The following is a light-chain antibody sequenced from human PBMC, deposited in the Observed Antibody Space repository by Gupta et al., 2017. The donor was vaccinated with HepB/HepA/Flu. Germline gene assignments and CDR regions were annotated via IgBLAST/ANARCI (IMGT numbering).Light chain of an antibody. CDR2: LVS. V-gene: IGKV2-28*01. J-gene: IGKJ2*02. CDR3: REVLPGPCT. CDR1: QRLLSGNSYTF. Sequence: IVMTQSPLSLPVSPGEPASISCKSNQRLLSGNSYTFLNWYFHKVGQSPQLLMYLVSHRPSAVSDRFSGRGSRSDFTLRISRRELHDLGIYYCREVLPGPCTFGQGSKMEI.